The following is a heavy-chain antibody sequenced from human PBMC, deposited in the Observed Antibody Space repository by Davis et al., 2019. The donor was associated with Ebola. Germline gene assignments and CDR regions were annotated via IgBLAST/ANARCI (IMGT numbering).Heavy chain of an antibody. J-gene: IGHJ4*02. Sequence: GESLKISCAASGFTVSSNYMSWVRQAPGKGLEWVSVIYSGGSTYYADSVKGRFTISRHNSKNTLYLQMNSLRAEDTAVYYCARGTMGATTSYWGQGTLVTVSS. V-gene: IGHV3-53*01. CDR2: IYSGGST. D-gene: IGHD1-26*01. CDR3: ARGTMGATTSY. CDR1: GFTVSSNY.